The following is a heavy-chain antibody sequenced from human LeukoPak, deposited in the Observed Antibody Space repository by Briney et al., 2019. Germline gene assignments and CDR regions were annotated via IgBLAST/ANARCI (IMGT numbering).Heavy chain of an antibody. CDR1: GGSLSSSY. J-gene: IGHJ4*02. CDR2: IYTSGST. D-gene: IGHD1-26*01. Sequence: PETLSLTCTVPGGSLSSSYWSWIRQTPGKGLEWIGYIYTSGSTNYTPSLKSRVTISVDTSKNQFSLKLSSVTAADTAVYYCARHDTPARGGRLFDNWGQGTLVTVSS. V-gene: IGHV4-4*09. CDR3: ARHDTPARGGRLFDN.